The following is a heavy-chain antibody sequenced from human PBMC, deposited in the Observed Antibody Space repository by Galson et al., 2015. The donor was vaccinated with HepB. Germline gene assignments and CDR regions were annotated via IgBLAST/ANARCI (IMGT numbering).Heavy chain of an antibody. Sequence: QSGAEVKKPGESLRISCKGSGYSFTNYWIAWVRQAPGKGLEWMGIIYPGDSETRYSPSFQGQVTISADKSISTAYIQWSSLKASDTAMYYCARAITSWPNLDFWGQGTLVTVSS. J-gene: IGHJ4*02. V-gene: IGHV5-51*03. CDR1: GYSFTNYW. CDR2: IYPGDSET. CDR3: ARAITSWPNLDF. D-gene: IGHD2-2*01.